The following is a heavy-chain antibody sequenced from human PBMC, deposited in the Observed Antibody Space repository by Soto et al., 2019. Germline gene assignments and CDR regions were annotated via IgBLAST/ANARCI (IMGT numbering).Heavy chain of an antibody. Sequence: GASVKVSCKASGGTFSSYAISWVRQALGQGLEWMGGIIPIFGTANYAQKFQGRVTITADESTSTAYMELSSLRSEDTAVYYCARDRFSDFWSGYVEPYYYYGMDVWGQGTTVTVSS. CDR2: IIPIFGTA. J-gene: IGHJ6*02. D-gene: IGHD3-3*01. CDR3: ARDRFSDFWSGYVEPYYYYGMDV. V-gene: IGHV1-69*13. CDR1: GGTFSSYA.